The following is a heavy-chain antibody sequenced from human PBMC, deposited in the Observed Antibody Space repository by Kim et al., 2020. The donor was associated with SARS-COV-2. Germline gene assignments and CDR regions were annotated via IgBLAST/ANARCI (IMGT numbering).Heavy chain of an antibody. CDR2: ISYDGSNK. D-gene: IGHD3-10*01. CDR1: GFTFSSYG. CDR3: AKDEWFGESLIDYGMDV. Sequence: GGSLRLSCAASGFTFSSYGMHWVRQAPGKGLEWVAVISYDGSNKYYADSVKGRFTISRDNSKNTLYLQMNSLRAEDTAVYYCAKDEWFGESLIDYGMDVWGQGTTVTVSS. V-gene: IGHV3-30*18. J-gene: IGHJ6*02.